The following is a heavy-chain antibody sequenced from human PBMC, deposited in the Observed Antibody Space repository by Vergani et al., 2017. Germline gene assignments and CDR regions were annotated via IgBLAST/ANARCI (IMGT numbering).Heavy chain of an antibody. CDR1: GYPFTAYY. V-gene: IGHV1-46*03. D-gene: IGHD3-9*01. Sequence: VQLVPSGAEVGKPGASVKISCKASGYPFTAYYIHWVRQAPEQGLEWVGVISPDGFSNFYAQKFQGRVTITRDTSTSTVYVEVTSLRSDDTAVYYCAREPPLTGFFDYWGQGTLVTVSS. J-gene: IGHJ4*02. CDR2: ISPDGFSN. CDR3: AREPPLTGFFDY.